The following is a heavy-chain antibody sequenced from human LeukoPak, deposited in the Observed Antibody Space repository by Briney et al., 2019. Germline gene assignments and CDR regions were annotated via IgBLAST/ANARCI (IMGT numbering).Heavy chain of an antibody. CDR1: GGSFSAYY. J-gene: IGHJ4*02. V-gene: IGHV4-34*01. CDR2: INHSGGA. D-gene: IGHD4-17*01. Sequence: PSETLSLTCAVYGGSFSAYYWSWIRQPPGKGLEWIGEINHSGGANYNPSLKSRVTISLDTSKNQFSLKLSSVTAADTALYYCARGQGTVTTHWGQGTLVTVSS. CDR3: ARGQGTVTTH.